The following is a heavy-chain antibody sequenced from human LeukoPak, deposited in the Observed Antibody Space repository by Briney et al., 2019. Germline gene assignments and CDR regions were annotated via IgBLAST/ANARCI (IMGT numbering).Heavy chain of an antibody. D-gene: IGHD6-19*01. J-gene: IGHJ4*02. Sequence: SQTLSLTCAVSGGSISSGGYSWSWIRQPPGKGLEWIGYIYHSGSTYYNPSLKSRVTISVDRSKNQFSLKLSSVTAADTAVYYCARADGQWLGKIDYWGQGTLVAVS. CDR2: IYHSGST. CDR1: GGSISSGGYS. CDR3: ARADGQWLGKIDY. V-gene: IGHV4-30-2*01.